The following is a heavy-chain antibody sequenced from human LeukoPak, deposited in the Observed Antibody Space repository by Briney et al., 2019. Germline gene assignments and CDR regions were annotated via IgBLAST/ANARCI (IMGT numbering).Heavy chain of an antibody. CDR2: ISGSGGST. V-gene: IGHV3-23*01. D-gene: IGHD3-3*01. J-gene: IGHJ4*02. Sequence: GGSLRLSCAASGFTFSSYAMSWVRQAPGKGPEWVSAISGSGGSTYYADSVKGRFTISRDNSKNTLYLQMNSLRAEDTAVYYRAKLSRYDFWSGYMNYWGQGTLVTVSS. CDR3: AKLSRYDFWSGYMNY. CDR1: GFTFSSYA.